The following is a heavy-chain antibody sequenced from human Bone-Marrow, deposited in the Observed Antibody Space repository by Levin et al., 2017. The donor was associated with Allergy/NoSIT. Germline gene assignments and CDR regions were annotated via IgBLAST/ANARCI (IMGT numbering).Heavy chain of an antibody. Sequence: GGSLRLSCAASQFTFSNYWMHWVRQDPGNGLLWVARIVEDGSDTSYAGSVKGRFIISRDNSKNTLYLQMNSLRVEDTALYFCVRSKYFYDNSGYSTSYFDYWGQGTLVTVSS. CDR3: VRSKYFYDNSGYSTSYFDY. CDR2: IVEDGSDT. V-gene: IGHV3-74*01. J-gene: IGHJ4*02. D-gene: IGHD3-22*01. CDR1: QFTFSNYW.